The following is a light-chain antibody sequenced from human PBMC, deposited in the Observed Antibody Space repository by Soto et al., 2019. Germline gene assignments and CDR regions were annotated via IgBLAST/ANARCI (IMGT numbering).Light chain of an antibody. CDR1: TGAVTSGHY. J-gene: IGLJ1*01. CDR3: LLSYSGGGNV. Sequence: QAVVTQEPSLTVSPGGTVTLTCGSSTGAVTSGHYPYWFQQKPGQAPRTLIYDTSNKHSWTPARFSGSLLGGKAALTLSGAQPEDEAEYYCLLSYSGGGNVFGTGTKLTVL. V-gene: IGLV7-46*01. CDR2: DTS.